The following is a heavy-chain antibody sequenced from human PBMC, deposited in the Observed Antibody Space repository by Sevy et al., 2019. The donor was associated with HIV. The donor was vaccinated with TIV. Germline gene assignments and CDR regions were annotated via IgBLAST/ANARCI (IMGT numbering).Heavy chain of an antibody. CDR1: GFTFSSYS. V-gene: IGHV3-21*01. CDR3: ARDGQNSGEYDFWSAPGEYYYYGMDV. D-gene: IGHD3-3*01. J-gene: IGHJ6*02. CDR2: ISSSSSYI. Sequence: GGSLRLSCAASGFTFSSYSMNWVRQAPGKGLEWVSSISSSSSYIYYADSVKGRFTISRDNAKNSLYLQMNCLRAEDTAVYYCARDGQNSGEYDFWSAPGEYYYYGMDVWGQGTTVTVSS.